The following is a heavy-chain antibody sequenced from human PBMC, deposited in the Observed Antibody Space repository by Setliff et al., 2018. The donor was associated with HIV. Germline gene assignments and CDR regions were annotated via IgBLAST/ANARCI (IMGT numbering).Heavy chain of an antibody. CDR1: GGSISSGTYY. Sequence: SETLSLTCTVSGGSISSGTYYWSWIRQHPGKGLEWIGYIYYSGSTYYNPSLKSRVTISVDTSRNQFSLKLSSVTAADTAVYDCARDRSDYYNLPGYFDHWGQGTPVTVSS. CDR2: IYYSGST. CDR3: ARDRSDYYNLPGYFDH. D-gene: IGHD3-3*01. V-gene: IGHV4-31*03. J-gene: IGHJ4*02.